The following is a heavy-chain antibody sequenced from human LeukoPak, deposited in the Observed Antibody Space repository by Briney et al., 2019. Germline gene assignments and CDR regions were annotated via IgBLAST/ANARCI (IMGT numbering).Heavy chain of an antibody. D-gene: IGHD3-22*01. CDR2: IYYSGGT. CDR1: GVSISSYY. CDR3: AGASYDSSGVH. J-gene: IGHJ4*02. V-gene: IGHV4-59*01. Sequence: SETLSLSCTVSGVSISSYYWSWIRQPPGKGLEWIGYIYYSGGTTYNPSPTSRGTISEDTSNKHISLKLSSVTAADTAVYYCAGASYDSSGVHWGQGTLVTVSS.